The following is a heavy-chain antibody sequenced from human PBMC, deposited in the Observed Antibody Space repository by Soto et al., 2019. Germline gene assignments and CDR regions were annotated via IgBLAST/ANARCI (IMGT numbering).Heavy chain of an antibody. CDR2: ISGSGGST. D-gene: IGHD3-10*01. CDR3: AKEGGYFASGNYYNQYYFDY. V-gene: IGHV3-23*01. CDR1: GFTFTSYA. Sequence: GGSLRLSCAASGFTFTSYAMTWVRQAPGKGLEWVSAISGSGGSTYYADSVKGRFTISRHNSKNTLYVQMNSLRAEDTAVYYCAKEGGYFASGNYYNQYYFDYWGPGTLVTVSS. J-gene: IGHJ4*02.